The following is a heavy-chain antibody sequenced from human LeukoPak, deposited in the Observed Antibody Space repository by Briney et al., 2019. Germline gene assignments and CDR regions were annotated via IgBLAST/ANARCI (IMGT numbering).Heavy chain of an antibody. Sequence: GGSLRLSCAASGFTFSSYSMNWVRQAPGKGLERVSSISSSRSYIYYADSVKGRFTISRDNAKNSLYLQMNSLRAEDTAVYYCARVYSTIFGVVRNWFDPWGQGTLVTVSS. D-gene: IGHD3-3*01. CDR1: GFTFSSYS. CDR3: ARVYSTIFGVVRNWFDP. J-gene: IGHJ5*02. CDR2: ISSSRSYI. V-gene: IGHV3-21*01.